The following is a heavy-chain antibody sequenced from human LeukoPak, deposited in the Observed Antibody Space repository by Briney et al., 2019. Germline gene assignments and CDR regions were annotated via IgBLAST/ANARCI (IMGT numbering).Heavy chain of an antibody. Sequence: SETLPLTCTVSGGSISSGGYYWSWIRQHPGKGLEWIGYIHYSGSTYYNPSLKSRVTISVDTSKNQFSLKLSSVTAADTAVYYCARVPYYYDSSGYGPDFDYWGQGTLVTVSS. J-gene: IGHJ4*02. CDR1: GGSISSGGYY. D-gene: IGHD3-22*01. CDR2: IHYSGST. V-gene: IGHV4-31*03. CDR3: ARVPYYYDSSGYGPDFDY.